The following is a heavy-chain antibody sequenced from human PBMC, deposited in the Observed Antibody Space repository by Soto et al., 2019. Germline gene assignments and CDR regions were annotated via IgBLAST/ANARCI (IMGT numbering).Heavy chain of an antibody. CDR2: IYWDDDK. J-gene: IGHJ4*02. D-gene: IGHD2-2*01. CDR1: GFSLTTRGVG. Sequence: QITLKESGPPLVKPTQTLTLTCTFSGFSLTTRGVGVGWIRQPPGKALEWLALIYWDDDKRYSPSLKSRLTITKDTSKNQVFLTMTNLDPVDTATYYCARRLWHQLDYWGQGTLVSVSS. CDR3: ARRLWHQLDY. V-gene: IGHV2-5*02.